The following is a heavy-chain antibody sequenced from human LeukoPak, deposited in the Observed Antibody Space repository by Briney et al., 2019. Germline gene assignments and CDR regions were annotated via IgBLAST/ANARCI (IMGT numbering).Heavy chain of an antibody. D-gene: IGHD3-10*01. J-gene: IGHJ4*02. CDR3: ARSVLLWFGDFDY. CDR1: GGSFSGYY. Sequence: PSETLSLTCAVYGGSFSGYYWSWIRQPPGKGLEWIGGINHSGSTNYNPSLKSRVTISVDTSKNQFSLKLNSVTAADTAVYYCARSVLLWFGDFDYWGQGTLVTVSS. CDR2: INHSGST. V-gene: IGHV4-34*01.